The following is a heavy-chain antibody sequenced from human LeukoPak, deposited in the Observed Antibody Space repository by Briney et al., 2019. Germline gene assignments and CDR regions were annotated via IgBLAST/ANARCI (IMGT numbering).Heavy chain of an antibody. J-gene: IGHJ4*02. CDR2: IRYDGRNK. V-gene: IGHV3-30*02. CDR1: GFTFSNYG. Sequence: PGGSLRLSCAASGFTFSNYGMHWVRQAPGKGLEWVAFIRYDGRNKYYADSVKGRFTISRDNSKNTLYLQMNSLRPEDTAVYYCARDRLPSHQDDFDYWGQGTLVTVSS. CDR3: ARDRLPSHQDDFDY. D-gene: IGHD3-3*01.